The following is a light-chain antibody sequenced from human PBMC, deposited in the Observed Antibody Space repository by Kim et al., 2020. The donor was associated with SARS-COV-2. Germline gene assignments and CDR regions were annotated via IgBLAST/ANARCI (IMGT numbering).Light chain of an antibody. CDR2: GAS. J-gene: IGKJ2*01. CDR1: QSVSSN. V-gene: IGKV3-15*01. CDR3: QQYNNWAPGYT. Sequence: SPGERATLSCRASQSVSSNLAWYQQKPGQAPRLLIYGASTRATGIPARFSGSGSGTEFTLTISSLQCEDFAVYYCQQYNNWAPGYTFGQGTKLEI.